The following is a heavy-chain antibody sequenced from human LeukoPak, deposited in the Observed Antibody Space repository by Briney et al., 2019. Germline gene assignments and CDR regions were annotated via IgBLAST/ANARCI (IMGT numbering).Heavy chain of an antibody. J-gene: IGHJ4*02. CDR3: AREGYSYYDFWSGYYRGEYFDY. CDR2: ISGSGGST. D-gene: IGHD3-3*01. CDR1: GFTFSSCA. Sequence: GGSLRLSCAASGFTFSSCAMSWVRQAPGKGLEWVSAISGSGGSTYYADSVKGRFTISRDNSKNTLYLQMNSLRAEDTAVYYCAREGYSYYDFWSGYYRGEYFDYWGQGTLVTVSS. V-gene: IGHV3-23*01.